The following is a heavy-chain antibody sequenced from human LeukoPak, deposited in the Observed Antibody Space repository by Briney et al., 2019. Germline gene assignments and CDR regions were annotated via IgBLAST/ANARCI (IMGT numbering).Heavy chain of an antibody. Sequence: PSETLSLTCTVSGGSISSYYWSWIRQPPGKGLEWIGYIYYSGSTNYNPSLKSRVTISVDTSKNQFSLKLTSVTAADTAVYYCARVRALSYYDFWSGYRSAFDIWGQGTMVTVSS. J-gene: IGHJ3*02. D-gene: IGHD3-3*01. CDR2: IYYSGST. V-gene: IGHV4-59*12. CDR1: GGSISSYY. CDR3: ARVRALSYYDFWSGYRSAFDI.